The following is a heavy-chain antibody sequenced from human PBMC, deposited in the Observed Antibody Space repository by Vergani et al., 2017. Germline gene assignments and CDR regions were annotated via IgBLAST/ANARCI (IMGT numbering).Heavy chain of an antibody. CDR1: GFTFSSYA. J-gene: IGHJ6*03. V-gene: IGHV3-30*07. CDR2: ISYDGSNK. D-gene: IGHD3-3*01. CDR3: ASAPLRFLEAPYYYYMDV. Sequence: VQLVESGGGLVKPGGSLRLSCAASGFTFSSYAMHWVRQAPGKGLEWVAVISYDGSNKYYADSVKGRFTISRDNSKNTLYLQMNSLRAEDTAVYYCASAPLRFLEAPYYYYMDVWGKGTTVTVSS.